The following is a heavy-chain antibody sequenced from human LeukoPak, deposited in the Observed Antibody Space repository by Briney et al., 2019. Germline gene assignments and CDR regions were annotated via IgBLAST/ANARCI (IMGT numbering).Heavy chain of an antibody. J-gene: IGHJ4*03. CDR2: ISGSGGST. V-gene: IGHV3-23*01. CDR3: SKTIQSASATGY. Sequence: GGSLRLSCAASGFTFSRHNMNLVRQAPGKGLELVSDISGSGGSTYYADSVKGRFTISRDNSKNTLSLQMHSLRAEDTAVYYCSKTIQSASATGYWGQGTLVIV. CDR1: GFTFSRHN. D-gene: IGHD3-3*01.